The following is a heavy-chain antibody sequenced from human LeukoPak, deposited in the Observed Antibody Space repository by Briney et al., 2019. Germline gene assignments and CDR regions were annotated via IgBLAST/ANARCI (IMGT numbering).Heavy chain of an antibody. D-gene: IGHD6-19*01. V-gene: IGHV3-49*04. J-gene: IGHJ2*01. Sequence: AGGSLRLSCTTSGFTFGDYAMSWVRQAPGKGLEWVGFIRIKAYGGTTEYAASVRGRFTISRDDSKSIAYLQMNSLKTEDTAVYYCTRDPGIAVASWYFDLWGRSTLVTVSS. CDR1: GFTFGDYA. CDR2: IRIKAYGGTT. CDR3: TRDPGIAVASWYFDL.